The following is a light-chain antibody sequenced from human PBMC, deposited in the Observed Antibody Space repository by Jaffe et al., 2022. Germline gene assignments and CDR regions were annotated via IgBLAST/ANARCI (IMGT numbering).Light chain of an antibody. J-gene: IGLJ2*01. V-gene: IGLV3-21*02. Sequence: SYELTQPPSVSVSPGQTARITCSGDALPKQYAYWCQQKPGQAPVLVVYDDTDRPSGIPERFSGSNSGNTATLTISRVEAGDEADYYCQVWVISGDHHVVFGGGTKLTVL. CDR2: DDT. CDR3: QVWVISGDHHVV. CDR1: ALPKQY.